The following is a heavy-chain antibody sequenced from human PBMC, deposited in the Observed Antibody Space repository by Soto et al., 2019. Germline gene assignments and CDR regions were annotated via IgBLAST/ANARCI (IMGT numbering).Heavy chain of an antibody. CDR3: AKAAGDSSPMRRGWFDP. Sequence: EVQLLESGGGLVQPGGSLRLSCAVSGFTFSSYAMSWVRQAPGKGLEWVSGISGNGVGTYYADSVKGRFTISRDNSKNTLSLQMNSLRAEDTAVYYCAKAAGDSSPMRRGWFDPWGQGTLVTVSS. CDR1: GFTFSSYA. D-gene: IGHD3-22*01. CDR2: ISGNGVGT. V-gene: IGHV3-23*01. J-gene: IGHJ5*02.